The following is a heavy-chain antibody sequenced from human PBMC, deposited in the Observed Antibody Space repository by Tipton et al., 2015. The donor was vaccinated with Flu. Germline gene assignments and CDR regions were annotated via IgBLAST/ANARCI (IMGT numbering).Heavy chain of an antibody. CDR1: GYTFTGYY. D-gene: IGHD2-2*01. CDR3: ARSGIVEVPAANYGMDV. CDR2: IHPKSGGT. Sequence: QLVQSGAEVKKPGASVKVSCKASGYTFTGYYMHWVRHAPGQGLEWMGWIHPKSGGTNYAQKFQGRVTMTRDTSITTVYMELSRLRSDDTAVYYCARSGIVEVPAANYGMDVWGQGTTVTVSS. V-gene: IGHV1-2*02. J-gene: IGHJ6*02.